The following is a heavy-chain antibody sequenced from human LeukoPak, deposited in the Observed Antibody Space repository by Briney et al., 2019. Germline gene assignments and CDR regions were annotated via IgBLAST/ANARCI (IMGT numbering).Heavy chain of an antibody. V-gene: IGHV1-2*02. CDR3: ARERGGEGGRNWFDP. J-gene: IGHJ5*02. D-gene: IGHD2-15*01. Sequence: ASVKVSCKASGYTFTGYYMHWVRQAPGQGLEWMGWINPNSGGTNYAQKFQGRVTMTRDTSISTAYMELSRLRSDDAAVYYCARERGGEGGRNWFDPWGQGTLVTVSS. CDR2: INPNSGGT. CDR1: GYTFTGYY.